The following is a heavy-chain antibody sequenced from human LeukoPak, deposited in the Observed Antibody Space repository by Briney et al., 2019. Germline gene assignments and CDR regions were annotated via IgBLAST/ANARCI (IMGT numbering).Heavy chain of an antibody. D-gene: IGHD1-26*01. CDR2: IWYDGSNK. V-gene: IGHV3-33*07. CDR1: GFTFSRHW. CDR3: ARDGELPADY. Sequence: PGGSLRLSCAGSGFTFSRHWMYWVRQAPGKGLEWVAVIWYDGSNKYYADSVKGRFTISRDNSKNTLYLQMNSLRAEDTAVYYCARDGELPADYWGQGTLVTVSS. J-gene: IGHJ4*02.